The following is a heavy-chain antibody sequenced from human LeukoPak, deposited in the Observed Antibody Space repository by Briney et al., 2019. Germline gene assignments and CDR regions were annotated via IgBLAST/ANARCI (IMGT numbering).Heavy chain of an antibody. CDR3: AKDPPPEAVAPGY. Sequence: GGSLRLSCAASGFTFSSYGMHWVRQAPGKGLEWVAFIWYDGSNKYYADSVKGRFTISRDNSKNTLYLQMNSLRVEDTAVYYCAKDPPPEAVAPGYWGQGTLVTVSS. D-gene: IGHD6-19*01. J-gene: IGHJ4*02. CDR2: IWYDGSNK. V-gene: IGHV3-30*02. CDR1: GFTFSSYG.